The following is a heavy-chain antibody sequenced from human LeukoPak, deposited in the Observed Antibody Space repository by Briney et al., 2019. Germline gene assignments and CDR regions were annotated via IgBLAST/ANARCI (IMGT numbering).Heavy chain of an antibody. J-gene: IGHJ4*02. CDR1: GGTFSSYA. D-gene: IGHD3-22*01. V-gene: IGHV1-69*04. Sequence: GASVKVSCKASGGTFSSYAISWVRQAPGQGLEWMGRIIPIFGIANYAQKFQGRVTITADKSTSTACMELSSLRSEDTAVYYCARGSYYDSSGSSLKDWGQGTLVTVPS. CDR3: ARGSYYDSSGSSLKD. CDR2: IIPIFGIA.